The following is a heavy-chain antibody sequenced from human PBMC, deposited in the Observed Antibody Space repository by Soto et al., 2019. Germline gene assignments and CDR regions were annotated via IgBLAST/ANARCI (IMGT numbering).Heavy chain of an antibody. CDR2: IWYDGSNK. CDR1: GFTFSSDG. V-gene: IGHV3-33*01. D-gene: IGHD5-12*01. J-gene: IGHJ4*02. Sequence: QVQLVESGGRVVQPGRSLRLSCAASGFTFSSDGMHWVRQAPGKGLEWVAVIWYDGSNKYYADSVKGRFTISRDNSKKTLYLQMSSLRAEDTAVYYCARDEGDGYNHNLPDYWGQGTLVTVSS. CDR3: ARDEGDGYNHNLPDY.